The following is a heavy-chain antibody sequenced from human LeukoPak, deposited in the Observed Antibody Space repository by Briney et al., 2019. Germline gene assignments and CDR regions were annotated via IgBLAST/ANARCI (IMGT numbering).Heavy chain of an antibody. V-gene: IGHV4-34*01. CDR3: ATENGQAWFDP. Sequence: SETLSLTCAVYGGSFSGYYWSWIRQPPGKGLEWIGEINHSGSTNYNPSLKSRVTISVDTSKNQFSLKLSSVTAADTAVYYCATENGQAWFDPWGQGTLVTVSP. CDR1: GGSFSGYY. CDR2: INHSGST. J-gene: IGHJ5*02. D-gene: IGHD1-1*01.